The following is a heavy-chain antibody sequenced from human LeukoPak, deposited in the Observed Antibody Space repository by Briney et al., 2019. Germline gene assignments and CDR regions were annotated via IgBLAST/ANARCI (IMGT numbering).Heavy chain of an antibody. CDR2: INWNGDST. V-gene: IGHV3-20*04. Sequence: GGSLRLSCAASGFTFDDYGMSWVRQVPGKGLEWVSGINWNGDSTGYGDSVKGRFTISRDNAKNSLYLQMNSLRAEDTALYYCARSTTGWLQYPFRYWGQGTLVTVSS. J-gene: IGHJ4*02. CDR3: ARSTTGWLQYPFRY. CDR1: GFTFDDYG. D-gene: IGHD5-24*01.